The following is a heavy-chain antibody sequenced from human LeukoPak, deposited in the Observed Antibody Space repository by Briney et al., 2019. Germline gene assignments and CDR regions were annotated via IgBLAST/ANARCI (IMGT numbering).Heavy chain of an antibody. Sequence: GGSLRLSCAASGFTFNSYWMNWVRQAPGKGLEWVANMKRDGSEKYYVDSVKGRFTISRDNAKNSLDLQMNSLRVEDTAVYYCARLGPASSGWPESFDYWGQGTLVTVSS. D-gene: IGHD6-19*01. V-gene: IGHV3-7*03. CDR1: GFTFNSYW. J-gene: IGHJ4*02. CDR3: ARLGPASSGWPESFDY. CDR2: MKRDGSEK.